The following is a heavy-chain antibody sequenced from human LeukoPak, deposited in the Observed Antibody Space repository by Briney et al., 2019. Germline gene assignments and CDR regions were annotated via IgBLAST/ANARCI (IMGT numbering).Heavy chain of an antibody. D-gene: IGHD4-17*01. V-gene: IGHV3-23*01. CDR3: AKDSFYGGNTDFDY. Sequence: PGGSLRLPCAASGFTFSSYAMSWVRQAPGKGLEWVSAISGSGGSTYYADSVKGRFTISRDNSKNTLYLQMNSLRAEDTAVYYCAKDSFYGGNTDFDYWGQGTLVTVSS. CDR1: GFTFSSYA. CDR2: ISGSGGST. J-gene: IGHJ4*02.